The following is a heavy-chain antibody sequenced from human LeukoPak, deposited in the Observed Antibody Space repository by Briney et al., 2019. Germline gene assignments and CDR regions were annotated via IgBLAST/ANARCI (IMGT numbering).Heavy chain of an antibody. D-gene: IGHD3-22*01. J-gene: IGHJ4*02. Sequence: GGSLRLSCAASGFTFSSYAMNWVRQAPGKGLEWVSAISGSGGITYYADSVKGRFTISRDNAKSTLYLQMNSLRAEDTGVYYCARVTTYYYDSSGPHWGQGTLVIVSS. V-gene: IGHV3-23*01. CDR1: GFTFSSYA. CDR3: ARVTTYYYDSSGPH. CDR2: ISGSGGIT.